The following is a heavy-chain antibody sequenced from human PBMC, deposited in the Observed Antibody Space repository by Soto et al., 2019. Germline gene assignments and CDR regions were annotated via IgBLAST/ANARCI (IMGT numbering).Heavy chain of an antibody. D-gene: IGHD6-13*01. V-gene: IGHV1-18*01. J-gene: IGHJ4*02. CDR3: ARDDSSSWYYFDY. Sequence: ASVKVSCKAFGYSFISHYMHWVRQAPGQGLEWMGGIIPIFGTANYAQKLQGRVTMTTDTSTSTAYMELRSLRSDDTAVYYCARDDSSSWYYFDYWGQGTLVTVS. CDR2: IIPIFGTA. CDR1: GYSFISHY.